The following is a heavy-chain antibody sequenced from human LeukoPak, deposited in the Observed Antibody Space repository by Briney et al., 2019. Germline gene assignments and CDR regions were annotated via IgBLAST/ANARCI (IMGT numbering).Heavy chain of an antibody. CDR2: INHSGST. V-gene: IGHV4-34*01. Sequence: PSETLSLTCAVYGGSFSGYYWSWIRQPLGKGLEWIGEINHSGSTNYNPSLKSRVTISVDTSKNQFSLKLSSVTAADTAVYYCASGGAAAGTMDVWGQGTTVTVSS. D-gene: IGHD6-13*01. CDR3: ASGGAAAGTMDV. J-gene: IGHJ6*02. CDR1: GGSFSGYY.